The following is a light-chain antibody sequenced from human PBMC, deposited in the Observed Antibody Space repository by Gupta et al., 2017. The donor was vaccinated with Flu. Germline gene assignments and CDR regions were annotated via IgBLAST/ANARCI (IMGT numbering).Light chain of an antibody. CDR1: QSLLYSNGYNY. CDR2: LGS. CDR3: MQPLNSPWT. Sequence: DIVMTQSPLYLAVTPGEPDSISCRSSQSLLYSNGYNYVNWYLQKPGPSPQLLIHLGSNRASGVPDRFSGSGSGTYFTLKISRVDAEDVGIYCCMQPLNSPWTFGQGTKVEIK. J-gene: IGKJ1*01. V-gene: IGKV2-28*01.